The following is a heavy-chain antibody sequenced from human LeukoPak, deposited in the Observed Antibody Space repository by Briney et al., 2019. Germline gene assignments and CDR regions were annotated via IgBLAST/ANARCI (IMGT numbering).Heavy chain of an antibody. CDR3: ARSWELHAFDI. CDR1: GFTFSSYS. D-gene: IGHD1-26*01. V-gene: IGHV3-21*01. J-gene: IGHJ3*02. CDR2: ISSSSSYI. Sequence: GGSLRLSRAASGFTFSSYSMNWVRQAPGKGLEWVSSISSSSSYIYYADSVKGRFTISRDNAKNSLYLQMNSLRAEDTAVYYCARSWELHAFDIWGQGTMVTVPS.